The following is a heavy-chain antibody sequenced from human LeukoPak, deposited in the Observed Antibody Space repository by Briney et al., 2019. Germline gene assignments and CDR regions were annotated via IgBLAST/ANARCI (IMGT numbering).Heavy chain of an antibody. CDR2: INHSGST. CDR3: ARHPPYGSGSYYNVGWFDP. J-gene: IGHJ5*02. CDR1: GGSISSYY. D-gene: IGHD3-10*01. Sequence: PSETLSLTCTVSGGSISSYYWSWIRQPPGKGLEWIGEINHSGSTNYNPSLKSRVTISVDTSKNQFSLKLSSVTAADTAVYYCARHPPYGSGSYYNVGWFDPWGQGTLVTVSS. V-gene: IGHV4-34*01.